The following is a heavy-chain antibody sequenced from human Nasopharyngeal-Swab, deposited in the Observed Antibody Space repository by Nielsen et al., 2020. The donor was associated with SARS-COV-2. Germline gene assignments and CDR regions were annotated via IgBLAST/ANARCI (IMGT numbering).Heavy chain of an antibody. CDR3: ARASVVPAAMDYYYYMDV. Sequence: WIRQPPGKGLEWIGYIYYSGSTNYNHSLKSRVTISVDTSKNQFSLKLSSVTAADTAVYYCARASVVPAAMDYYYYMDVWGKGTTVTVSS. J-gene: IGHJ6*03. D-gene: IGHD2-2*01. CDR2: IYYSGST. V-gene: IGHV4-59*01.